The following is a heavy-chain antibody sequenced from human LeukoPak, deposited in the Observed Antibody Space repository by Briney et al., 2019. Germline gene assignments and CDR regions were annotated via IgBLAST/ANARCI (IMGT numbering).Heavy chain of an antibody. D-gene: IGHD3-10*01. CDR2: MKEDGSEK. CDR3: ARGPNYGSRSDYFDY. Sequence: GGSLILSCAASGFTFSDYWMNWVRQAPGKGLERVANMKEDGSEKYCVDCVKGRFTIPRDNAKNSLYLQMNSLRVEDTAVYYCARGPNYGSRSDYFDYWGQGTLVTVSS. V-gene: IGHV3-7*03. CDR1: GFTFSDYW. J-gene: IGHJ4*02.